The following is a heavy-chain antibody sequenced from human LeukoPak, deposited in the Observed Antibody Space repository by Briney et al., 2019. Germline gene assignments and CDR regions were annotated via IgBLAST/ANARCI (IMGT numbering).Heavy chain of an antibody. V-gene: IGHV3-23*01. Sequence: PGGSLRLSCAASGFTFRSSAMSSVRQAPGKGLEWVSAITCSGGSTYYADSVKGRFTICRDNSKNTLYLQMNSLRAEDTAVYYCAKRVRYYDSSGYYYADDFDYWGQGTLVTVSS. D-gene: IGHD3-22*01. CDR2: ITCSGGST. CDR1: GFTFRSSA. CDR3: AKRVRYYDSSGYYYADDFDY. J-gene: IGHJ4*02.